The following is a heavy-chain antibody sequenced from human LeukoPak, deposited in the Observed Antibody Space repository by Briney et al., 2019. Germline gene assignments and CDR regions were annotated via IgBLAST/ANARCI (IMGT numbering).Heavy chain of an antibody. V-gene: IGHV4-39*02. CDR1: GGSISTSSYY. CDR3: ARANAAAGQYYFDY. CDR2: IYYSGST. D-gene: IGHD6-13*01. Sequence: NASETLSLTCTVSGGSISTSSYYWGWISQPPGKGLEWLRSIYYSGSTYYSPSLKSRVSISVETSNNQVSLRLSSVTAADTAVYYCARANAAAGQYYFDYWGQGTLVTVSS. J-gene: IGHJ4*02.